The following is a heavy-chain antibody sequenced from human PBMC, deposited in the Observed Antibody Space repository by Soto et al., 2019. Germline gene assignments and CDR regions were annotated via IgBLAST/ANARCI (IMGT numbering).Heavy chain of an antibody. CDR1: GGTFSSYA. D-gene: IGHD6-6*01. CDR2: ISASNGNT. Sequence: ASVKVSCKASGGTFSSYAISWVRQAPGQGLEWMGWISASNGNTNYAQKFQGRVTLTTDRSTTTAYMELRSLRSDDTAVYYCARTLSSASSPYYFDHWGQGALVTVS. V-gene: IGHV1-18*01. J-gene: IGHJ4*02. CDR3: ARTLSSASSPYYFDH.